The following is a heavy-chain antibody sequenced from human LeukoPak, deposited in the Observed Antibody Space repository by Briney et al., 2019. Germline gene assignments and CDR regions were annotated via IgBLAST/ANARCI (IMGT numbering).Heavy chain of an antibody. J-gene: IGHJ4*02. Sequence: ASVKVSCKASGYTFTSYDINWVRQATGQGLEWMGWMNPNSGNTGYAQKFQGRVTMTRDTSISTAYMELSNLRSEDTAMYYCSRRADQYDSNSYYNWGQGTLVTVSS. V-gene: IGHV1-8*01. CDR2: MNPNSGNT. CDR1: GYTFTSYD. D-gene: IGHD3-22*01. CDR3: SRRADQYDSNSYYN.